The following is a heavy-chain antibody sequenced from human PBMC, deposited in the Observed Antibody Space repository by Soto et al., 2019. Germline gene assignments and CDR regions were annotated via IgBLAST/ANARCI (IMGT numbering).Heavy chain of an antibody. V-gene: IGHV1-46*01. CDR3: ARAIGDYYDSSGYYSHNDY. Sequence: QVQLVQSGAEVKKPGASVKVSCKASGYTFTSYYMHWVRQARGHGLEWMGIINPSGGSTSYAQKFQGRVTMTRDTSTSTVYMELSSLRSEDTAVYYCARAIGDYYDSSGYYSHNDYWGQGTLVTVSS. CDR1: GYTFTSYY. CDR2: INPSGGST. D-gene: IGHD3-22*01. J-gene: IGHJ4*02.